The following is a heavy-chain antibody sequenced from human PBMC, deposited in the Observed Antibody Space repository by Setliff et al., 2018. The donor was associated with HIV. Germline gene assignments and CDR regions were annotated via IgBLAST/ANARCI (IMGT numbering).Heavy chain of an antibody. Sequence: SGTLCLTCAVSGGSISRTNWLSCVRQPPGEGLEWIADISHSGSSKNTPSLKSRVTISVDTPKNEFSLMLTSVTATDTAVYYCANHRKDDYFLTDNFDSLGQGALVTVSS. J-gene: IGHJ4*02. V-gene: IGHV4-4*02. CDR2: ISHSGSS. CDR1: GGSISRTNW. CDR3: ANHRKDDYFLTDNFDS. D-gene: IGHD4-17*01.